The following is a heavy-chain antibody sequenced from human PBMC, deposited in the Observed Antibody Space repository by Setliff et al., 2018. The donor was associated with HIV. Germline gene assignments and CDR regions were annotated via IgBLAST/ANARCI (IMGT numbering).Heavy chain of an antibody. Sequence: GGSLRLSCAGSGFNFKNAWMSWVRQAPGKGLEWVGRIKSRVDGETTAYAAPLKGKFTISRDDSQNMVYLQMNSLKTEDTAMYYCTPIHNYTDHCPDSWGQGTLVTVSS. J-gene: IGHJ5*01. V-gene: IGHV3-15*01. CDR2: IKSRVDGETT. CDR1: GFNFKNAW. CDR3: TPIHNYTDHCPDS. D-gene: IGHD2-21*02.